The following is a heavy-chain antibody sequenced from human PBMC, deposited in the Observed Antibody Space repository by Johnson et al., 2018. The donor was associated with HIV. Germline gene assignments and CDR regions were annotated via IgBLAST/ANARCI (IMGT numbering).Heavy chain of an antibody. CDR1: QFTFSRYW. D-gene: IGHD3-22*01. J-gene: IGHJ3*02. Sequence: VQLVESGGGLARPAWSPRLSCAASQFTFSRYWMHWVRQAPGKGLVWVSRINSDGSSTSYADSVKGRFTISRDNAKNTLYLQMNSLKPEDTAVYYCARELGEDDYYDSGGDAFDIWGQGTMVTVSS. CDR2: INSDGSST. V-gene: IGHV3-74*01. CDR3: ARELGEDDYYDSGGDAFDI.